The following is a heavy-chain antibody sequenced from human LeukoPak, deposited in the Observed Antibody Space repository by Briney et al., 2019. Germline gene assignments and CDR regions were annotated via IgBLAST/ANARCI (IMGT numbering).Heavy chain of an antibody. CDR3: ARAPEWELLIYMDV. CDR2: ISSSSSYI. CDR1: GFTFSSYS. V-gene: IGHV3-21*01. J-gene: IGHJ6*03. Sequence: GGSLRLSCAASGFTFSSYSMNWVRQAPGKGLEWVSSISSSSSYIYYADSVKGRFTISRDNAKNSLYLQMNSLRAEDTAVYYCARAPEWELLIYMDVWGKGTTVTISS. D-gene: IGHD1-26*01.